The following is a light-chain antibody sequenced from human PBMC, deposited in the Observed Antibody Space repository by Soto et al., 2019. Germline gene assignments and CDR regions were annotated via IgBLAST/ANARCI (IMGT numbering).Light chain of an antibody. V-gene: IGLV2-14*01. CDR3: SSYRSSSTLV. CDR2: DVS. Sequence: QSALTQPASVSGSPGQSITISCTGTSSDVGGYNYVSWYQQHPGKAPKLMIYDVSNRPSGVSSRFSGSKSGNTASLTISGLQAEDDADYDCSSYRSSSTLVFGGATKLTV. CDR1: SSDVGGYNY. J-gene: IGLJ2*01.